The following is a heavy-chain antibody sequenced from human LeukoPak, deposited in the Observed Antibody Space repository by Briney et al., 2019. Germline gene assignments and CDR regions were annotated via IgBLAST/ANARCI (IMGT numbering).Heavy chain of an antibody. D-gene: IGHD3-10*01. CDR2: IWYDGSNK. J-gene: IGHJ3*02. CDR1: GFTFSSYG. CDR3: ARDQDGSGSYAFDI. Sequence: GRSLRLSCAASGFTFSSYGMHWVCQAPGKGLEWVAVIWYDGSNKYYADSVKGRFTISRDNSKNTLYLQMNSLRAEDTAVYYCARDQDGSGSYAFDIWGQGTMVTASS. V-gene: IGHV3-33*01.